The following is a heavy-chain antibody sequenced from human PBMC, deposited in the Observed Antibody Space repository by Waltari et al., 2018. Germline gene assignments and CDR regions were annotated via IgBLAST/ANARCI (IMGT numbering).Heavy chain of an antibody. D-gene: IGHD3-16*01. V-gene: IGHV4-30-2*01. CDR3: ARALTYVRTHTAYYFDY. J-gene: IGHJ4*02. CDR2: NYHRGCP. CDR1: GGSISSGGYS. Sequence: QLQLQESGSGLVKPSQTLSLTCAVSGGSISSGGYSWSWIRQPPGKGLEWIGDNYHRGCPDYNPALKSRVTISVDRSKNQFSLKLSSVTAADTAVYYCARALTYVRTHTAYYFDYWGQGTLVTVSS.